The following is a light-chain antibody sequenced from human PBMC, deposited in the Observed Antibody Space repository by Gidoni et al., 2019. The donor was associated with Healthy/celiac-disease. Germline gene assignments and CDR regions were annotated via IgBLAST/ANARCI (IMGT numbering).Light chain of an antibody. J-gene: IGLJ3*02. CDR1: SGSIASNY. V-gene: IGLV6-57*02. Sequence: NFMLTQPHPVSESPGKTVTISCTGSSGSIASNYVQWYQQRPGSAPTTVIYEDHQKPSGVPDRFSGSIDSSSNSASLTISGLKTEDEADYYCQSYDSSNRVFGGGTKLPVL. CDR3: QSYDSSNRV. CDR2: EDH.